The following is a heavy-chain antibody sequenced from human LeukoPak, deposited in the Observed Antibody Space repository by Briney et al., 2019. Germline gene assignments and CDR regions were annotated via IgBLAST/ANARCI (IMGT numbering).Heavy chain of an antibody. D-gene: IGHD2-15*01. J-gene: IGHJ4*02. CDR1: GYTFTGYY. V-gene: IGHV1-2*02. CDR2: INPNSGGT. Sequence: GASVKVSCKASGYTFTGYYMHWVRQAPGLGLEWMGWINPNSGGTNYAQKFQGRVTMTRDTSISTAYMELSRLRSDDTAVYYCARDPWYCSGGSCYSLKNRYYFDYWGQGTLVTVSS. CDR3: ARDPWYCSGGSCYSLKNRYYFDY.